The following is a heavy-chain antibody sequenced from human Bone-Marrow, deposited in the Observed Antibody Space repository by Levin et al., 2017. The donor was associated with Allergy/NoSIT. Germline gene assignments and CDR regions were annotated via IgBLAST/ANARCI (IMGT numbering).Heavy chain of an antibody. J-gene: IGHJ4*02. CDR3: AATKWFGEHYDY. D-gene: IGHD3-10*01. V-gene: IGHV3-23*01. CDR1: GFTFSTYA. CDR2: ISDSGDST. Sequence: PGGSLRLSCAASGFTFSTYAMTWVRQAPGKGLEWVSSISDSGDSTFYADSVKGRFTISRDNSKNTLYLQMNTLRAEDTAVYYCAATKWFGEHYDYWGQGTLVTVSS.